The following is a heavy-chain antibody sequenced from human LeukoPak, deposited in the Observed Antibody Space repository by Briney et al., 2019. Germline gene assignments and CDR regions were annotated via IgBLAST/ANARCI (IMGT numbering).Heavy chain of an antibody. V-gene: IGHV3-74*01. CDR1: GFTFSSYW. J-gene: IGHJ4*02. D-gene: IGHD2-21*01. CDR2: INSDGSST. Sequence: PAGSLRLSCAASGFTFSSYWMHWVRQAPGKGLVWVSRINSDGSSTSYADSVKGRFTITRDNAKNTLYLQMTGLRAEDTAVYYWAGDLGVSHLIDYWDQRSLVTVSS. CDR3: AGDLGVSHLIDY.